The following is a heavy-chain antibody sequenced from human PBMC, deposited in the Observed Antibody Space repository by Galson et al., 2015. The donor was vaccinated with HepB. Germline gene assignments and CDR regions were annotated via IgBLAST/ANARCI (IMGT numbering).Heavy chain of an antibody. Sequence: PALVKPTQTLTLTCTFSGFSLSTSGMRVSWIRQPPGKALEWLARIDWDDDKFYSTSLKTRLTISKDTSKNQVVLTMTNMDPVDTATYYCARTVWFGELSPHYFDYWGQGTLVTVSS. CDR2: IDWDDDK. V-gene: IGHV2-70*04. CDR1: GFSLSTSGMR. CDR3: ARTVWFGELSPHYFDY. J-gene: IGHJ4*02. D-gene: IGHD3-10*01.